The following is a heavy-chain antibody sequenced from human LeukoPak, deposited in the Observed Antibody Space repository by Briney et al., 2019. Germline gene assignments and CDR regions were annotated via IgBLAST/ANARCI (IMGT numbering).Heavy chain of an antibody. CDR3: ARGSTEYYGSGNNWFDP. CDR1: GFTFDDYA. V-gene: IGHV3-21*01. CDR2: ISSSSSYI. J-gene: IGHJ5*02. Sequence: GGSLRLSCAASGFTFDDYAMHWVRQAPGKGLEWVSSISSSSSYIYYADSVKGRFTISRDNAKNSLYLQMNSLRAEDTAVYYCARGSTEYYGSGNNWFDPWGQGTLVTVSS. D-gene: IGHD3-10*01.